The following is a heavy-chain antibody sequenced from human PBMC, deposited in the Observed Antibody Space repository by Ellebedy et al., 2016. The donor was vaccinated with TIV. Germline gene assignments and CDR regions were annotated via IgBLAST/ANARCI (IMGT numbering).Heavy chain of an antibody. CDR3: ARPSLYSGSSRYGMDV. CDR2: IYPADSDT. Sequence: GGSLRLXXKGSGSSFTRYWLGWVRQTPGKGLEWMGIIYPADSDTRYSPSFQGQVTISADRSISTAYLLWSSLKASDTTIYYCARPSLYSGSSRYGMDVWGQGTTVTVSS. D-gene: IGHD6-6*01. V-gene: IGHV5-51*01. CDR1: GSSFTRYW. J-gene: IGHJ6*02.